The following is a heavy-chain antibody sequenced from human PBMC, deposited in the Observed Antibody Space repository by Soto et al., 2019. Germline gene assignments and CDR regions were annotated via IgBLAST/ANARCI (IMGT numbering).Heavy chain of an antibody. CDR3: ARDVGMVRGFTYLLSWFDP. CDR2: IWYDGSNK. Sequence: PGGSLRLSCAASGFTFSSYGMHWVRQAPGKGLAWVAVIWYDGSNKYYADSVKGRFTISRDNSKNTLYLQMNSLRAEDTAVYYCARDVGMVRGFTYLLSWFDPWGEGSLVTVSS. CDR1: GFTFSSYG. V-gene: IGHV3-33*01. J-gene: IGHJ5*02. D-gene: IGHD3-10*01.